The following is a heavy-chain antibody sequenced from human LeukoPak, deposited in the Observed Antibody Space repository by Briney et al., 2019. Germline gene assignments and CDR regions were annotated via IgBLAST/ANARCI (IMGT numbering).Heavy chain of an antibody. Sequence: GGSLRLSCAASGFTFSSYGMHWVRQAPGKGLEWVAVIWYDGSNKYYADSVKGRFTISRDNSKNTLYLQMNSLRAEDTAVYYCAKDSSPIEYDILTGYYDYWGQGTLVTVPS. J-gene: IGHJ4*02. CDR1: GFTFSSYG. CDR3: AKDSSPIEYDILTGYYDY. CDR2: IWYDGSNK. V-gene: IGHV3-33*06. D-gene: IGHD3-9*01.